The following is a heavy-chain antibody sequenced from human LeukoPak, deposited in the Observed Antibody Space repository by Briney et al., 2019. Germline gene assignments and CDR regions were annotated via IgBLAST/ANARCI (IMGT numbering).Heavy chain of an antibody. CDR1: GYTFTDYY. CDR2: INPKSGGT. J-gene: IGHJ5*02. CDR3: ARDVGGIAARPPNWFDP. D-gene: IGHD6-6*01. Sequence: ASVKVSCKASGYTFTDYYMHWLRQAPGQGLEWMGRINPKSGGTNHAQKFQGRVTMTRDTSISTAYMELSSLRSEDTAVYYCARDVGGIAARPPNWFDPWGQGTLVTVSS. V-gene: IGHV1-2*06.